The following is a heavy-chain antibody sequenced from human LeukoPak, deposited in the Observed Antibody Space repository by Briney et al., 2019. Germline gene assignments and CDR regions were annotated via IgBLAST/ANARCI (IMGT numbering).Heavy chain of an antibody. V-gene: IGHV1-2*06. CDR3: ARASEDYDFWSGLRYYYYYMDV. Sequence: GASVKVSCKASGYTFTGYYMHWVRQAPGQGLEWMGRINPNSGGTNYAQKFQGRVTMTRDTSISTAYMELSRLRSDDTAVYYCARASEDYDFWSGLRYYYYYMDVWGKGTTVTVSS. D-gene: IGHD3-3*01. CDR1: GYTFTGYY. J-gene: IGHJ6*03. CDR2: INPNSGGT.